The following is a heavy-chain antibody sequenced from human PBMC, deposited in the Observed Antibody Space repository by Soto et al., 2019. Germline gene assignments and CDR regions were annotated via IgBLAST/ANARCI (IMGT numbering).Heavy chain of an antibody. J-gene: IGHJ6*02. Sequence: GGSLRLSCAASGFTFGDYAMHWVRQVPGKGLEWVSGFKWNSGDVGYADSVKGRFTISRDNAKNSLYLQMNSLRPEDTAVYYCATAPSPGSPYYGLDFWGQGTMVTVSS. D-gene: IGHD3-10*01. CDR1: GFTFGDYA. CDR2: FKWNSGDV. CDR3: ATAPSPGSPYYGLDF. V-gene: IGHV3-9*01.